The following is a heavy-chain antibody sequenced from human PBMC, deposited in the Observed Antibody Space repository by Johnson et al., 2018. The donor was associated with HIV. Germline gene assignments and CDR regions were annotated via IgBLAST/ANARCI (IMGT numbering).Heavy chain of an antibody. J-gene: IGHJ3*02. Sequence: VHLVESGGGLVQPGGSLRLSCVVSGFTVSSYYMSWVRQAPGKGLEWVSIVFSGDNTYYADSVKGRLTISRDNSKNTLYLQMNSLRAEDTAVYYCTGRSPYDAFDIWGQGTMVTVSS. V-gene: IGHV3-66*04. CDR3: TGRSPYDAFDI. CDR1: GFTVSSYY. CDR2: VFSGDNT.